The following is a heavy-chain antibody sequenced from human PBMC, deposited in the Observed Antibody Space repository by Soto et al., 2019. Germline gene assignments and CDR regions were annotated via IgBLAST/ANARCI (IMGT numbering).Heavy chain of an antibody. J-gene: IGHJ4*02. V-gene: IGHV3-30-3*01. CDR3: ARDTVGGVATMIGDY. CDR2: ISYDGSNK. Sequence: QVQLVESGGGVVQPGRSLRLSCAASGFTFSSYAMHWVRQAPGKGLEWVAVISYDGSNKYYAHSVKGRFTISRDNSKNTLYLQMNSLRAEDTAVYYCARDTVGGVATMIGDYWGQGTLVTVSS. CDR1: GFTFSSYA. D-gene: IGHD5-12*01.